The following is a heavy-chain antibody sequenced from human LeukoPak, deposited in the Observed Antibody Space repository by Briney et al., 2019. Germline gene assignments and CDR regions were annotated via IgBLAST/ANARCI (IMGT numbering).Heavy chain of an antibody. CDR1: GFTFSDYY. V-gene: IGHV3-9*01. D-gene: IGHD6-13*01. Sequence: GGSLRLSCAASGFTFSDYYMSWIRQASGKGLEWVSGISWNSGSIGYADSVKGRFTISRDNAKNSLYLQMNSLRAEDTALYYCAKDMGIAAAGFDYWGQGTLVTVPS. J-gene: IGHJ4*02. CDR3: AKDMGIAAAGFDY. CDR2: ISWNSGSI.